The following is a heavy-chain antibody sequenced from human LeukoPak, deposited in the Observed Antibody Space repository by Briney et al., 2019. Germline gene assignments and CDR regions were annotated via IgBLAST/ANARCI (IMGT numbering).Heavy chain of an antibody. Sequence: PSETLSLTCTVSGVSISSYYWIWIRQPPGKGLEWIGDIHYSGRANYNPSLKSRVTTSLDTSKNQISLKLSSVTAADTAVYYCARPQTMGSSSPLGYWGQGTLVTASS. CDR2: IHYSGRA. V-gene: IGHV4-59*01. CDR3: ARPQTMGSSSPLGY. J-gene: IGHJ4*02. CDR1: GVSISSYY. D-gene: IGHD2-2*01.